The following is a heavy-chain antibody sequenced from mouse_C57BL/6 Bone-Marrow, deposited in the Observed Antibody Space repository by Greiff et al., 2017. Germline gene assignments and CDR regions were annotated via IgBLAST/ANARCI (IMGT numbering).Heavy chain of an antibody. D-gene: IGHD1-1*01. CDR3: ARYYYYGSSPRWFAY. CDR1: GYTFTSYW. V-gene: IGHV1-64*01. Sequence: QVQLQQPGAELVKPGASVKLSCKASGYTFTSYWMHWVKQRPGQGLEWIGMIHPNSGSTNYNEKFKSKATLTVDKYSSTAYMQLGSLTSEDAAVYYCARYYYYGSSPRWFAYWGQGTLVTVSA. J-gene: IGHJ3*01. CDR2: IHPNSGST.